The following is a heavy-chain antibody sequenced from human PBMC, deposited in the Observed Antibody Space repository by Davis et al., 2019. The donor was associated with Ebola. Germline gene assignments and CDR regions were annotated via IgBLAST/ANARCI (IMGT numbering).Heavy chain of an antibody. Sequence: SSTIYYADSVRGRFTISRDNAKNSLYLQMNSLRDEDTAVYYCARAATPDYGDYYYYYGMDVWGQGTTVIVSS. CDR2: SSTI. D-gene: IGHD4-17*01. V-gene: IGHV3-48*02. CDR3: ARAATPDYGDYYYYYGMDV. J-gene: IGHJ6*02.